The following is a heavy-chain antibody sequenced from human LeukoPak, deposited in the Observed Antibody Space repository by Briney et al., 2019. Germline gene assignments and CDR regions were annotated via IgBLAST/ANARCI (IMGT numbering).Heavy chain of an antibody. CDR2: ISSGGSGA. CDR3: ARDIRITPSRDFDY. V-gene: IGHV3-48*03. D-gene: IGHD2-15*01. Sequence: GGSLRLSCAASGFTFSSYEMNWVRQAPGKGLEWVSYISSGGSGAYYADSVKGRFTISRDNAKNSLYLQMNGLRAEDTAIYYCARDIRITPSRDFDYWGQGTLVTVSS. J-gene: IGHJ4*02. CDR1: GFTFSSYE.